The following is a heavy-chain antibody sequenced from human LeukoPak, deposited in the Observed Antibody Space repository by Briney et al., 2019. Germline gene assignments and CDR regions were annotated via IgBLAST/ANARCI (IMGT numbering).Heavy chain of an antibody. CDR3: ARDTQNGEPHYWYFDL. V-gene: IGHV3-30-3*01. Sequence: GVSLRLSCAASGFTFSSYAMHWVRQAPGKGLEWVAVISYDGSNKYYADSVKGRFTISRDNSKNTLYLQMNSLRAEDTAVYYCARDTQNGEPHYWYFDLWGRGTLVTVSS. CDR1: GFTFSSYA. D-gene: IGHD4-17*01. J-gene: IGHJ2*01. CDR2: ISYDGSNK.